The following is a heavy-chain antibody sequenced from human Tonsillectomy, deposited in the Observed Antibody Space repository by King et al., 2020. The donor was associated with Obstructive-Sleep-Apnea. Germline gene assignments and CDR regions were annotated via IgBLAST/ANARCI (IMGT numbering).Heavy chain of an antibody. CDR1: GGSITNYY. CDR3: ARWNEGFDY. J-gene: IGHJ4*02. D-gene: IGHD1-1*01. Sequence: VQLQESGPGLVRPSETLSLTCTVPGGSITNYYWGWIRLPPGKGLEWIGYIYYSVITDYNPALSGRVTISFDTSKNQLSLRVTSVTAADAAEYFCARWNEGFDYWGQGTLVTVSS. CDR2: IYYSVIT. V-gene: IGHV4-59*08.